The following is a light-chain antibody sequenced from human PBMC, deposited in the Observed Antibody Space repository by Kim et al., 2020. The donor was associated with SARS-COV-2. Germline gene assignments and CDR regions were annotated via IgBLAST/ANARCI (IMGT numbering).Light chain of an antibody. CDR1: SSDVGGYNY. Sequence: QSALTQPASVSGSPGQSITISCTGTSSDVGGYNYVSWYQQHPGKAPKLMIYDVSKRPSGVSNRFSGSKSGNTASLTISGLQAEDDADYYCSSYTSSSTVVFGGGTQLTVL. CDR2: DVS. CDR3: SSYTSSSTVV. J-gene: IGLJ2*01. V-gene: IGLV2-14*01.